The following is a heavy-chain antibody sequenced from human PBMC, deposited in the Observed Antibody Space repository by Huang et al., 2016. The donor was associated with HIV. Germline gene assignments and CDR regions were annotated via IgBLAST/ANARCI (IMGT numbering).Heavy chain of an antibody. D-gene: IGHD3-3*01. J-gene: IGHJ2*01. CDR3: ARNHDFWRGRMFAISYFDV. CDR2: HYNTGKM. CDR1: GGSINTGRYY. Sequence: QMRFQESGPGLVKPSGTLSLTCNVSGGSINTGRYYWVWIRQPPGKGLEGVGSHYNTGKMHYNPYHKGRLPMSADTSKNQFSLNLSSVTAADTAIYYCARNHDFWRGRMFAISYFDVWGRGTLVTVAS. V-gene: IGHV4-39*01.